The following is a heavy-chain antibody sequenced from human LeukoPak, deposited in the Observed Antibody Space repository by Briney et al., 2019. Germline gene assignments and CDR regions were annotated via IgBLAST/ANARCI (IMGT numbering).Heavy chain of an antibody. CDR1: GGSISNYY. D-gene: IGHD3-9*01. Sequence: PSETLSLTCTVSGGSISNYYWSWIRQPAGKGLEWIGRINTSGSTHYNSSLKSRVTMSVDSSKNQFSLKLRSVTAADTAVYYCARCLTKTYYYYCMDVWGKGATVTVSS. J-gene: IGHJ6*03. CDR3: ARCLTKTYYYYCMDV. V-gene: IGHV4-4*07. CDR2: INTSGST.